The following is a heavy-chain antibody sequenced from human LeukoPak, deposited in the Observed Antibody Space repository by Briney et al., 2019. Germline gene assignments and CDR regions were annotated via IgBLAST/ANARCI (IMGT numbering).Heavy chain of an antibody. CDR1: GFTFSSYG. D-gene: IGHD3-3*01. V-gene: IGHV3-33*01. CDR3: ARVNYDFWSGYGDPSHYYYYMDV. CDR2: IWYDGSNK. Sequence: GRSLRLSCAASGFTFSSYGMHWVRQAPGKGLEWVAVIWYDGSNKYYADSVKGRFTISRDNSKNTLYLQMNSLRAEDTAVYYCARVNYDFWSGYGDPSHYYYYMDVWGKGTTVTVSS. J-gene: IGHJ6*03.